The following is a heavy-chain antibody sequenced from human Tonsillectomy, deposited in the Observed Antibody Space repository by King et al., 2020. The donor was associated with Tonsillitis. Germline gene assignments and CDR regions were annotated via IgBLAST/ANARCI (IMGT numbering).Heavy chain of an antibody. CDR2: IKQDGREK. Sequence: VQLVESGGGLVQPGGSLRLSCAASGFTFSSYWMSWVRQAPGKGLEWVANIKQDGREKYYVDYVKGRFTISRDNAKNSLYLQMTSLRAEDTAVYYCARKYDYGNDYWGQGTLVTVSS. V-gene: IGHV3-7*03. J-gene: IGHJ4*02. CDR3: ARKYDYGNDY. CDR1: GFTFSSYW. D-gene: IGHD4-17*01.